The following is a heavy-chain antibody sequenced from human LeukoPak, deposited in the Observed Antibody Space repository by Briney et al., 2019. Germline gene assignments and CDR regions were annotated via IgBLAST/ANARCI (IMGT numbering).Heavy chain of an antibody. D-gene: IGHD1-26*01. Sequence: PGGSLRLSCAASGFTFSSYAMSWVRQAPGKGLEWVAVISYDGSNKYYADSVKGRFTISRDNSKNTLYLQMNSLRAEDTAVYYCAKELVGATTVSQHYYYGMDVWGQGTTVTVSS. V-gene: IGHV3-30*18. J-gene: IGHJ6*02. CDR2: ISYDGSNK. CDR1: GFTFSSYA. CDR3: AKELVGATTVSQHYYYGMDV.